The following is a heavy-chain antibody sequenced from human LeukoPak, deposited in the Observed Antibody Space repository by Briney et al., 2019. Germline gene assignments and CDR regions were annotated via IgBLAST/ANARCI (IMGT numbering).Heavy chain of an antibody. CDR3: ARDLDWAFDY. CDR1: GFTFSNYA. V-gene: IGHV3-48*02. Sequence: GGSLRLSCAASGFTFSNYAMSWVRQAPGKGLEFVAHINRDATFTSYADPVRGRFTISRDNADNSLFLQMSSLRDGDTAVYYCARDLDWAFDYWGQGTLVAVSS. CDR2: INRDATFT. J-gene: IGHJ4*02. D-gene: IGHD3/OR15-3a*01.